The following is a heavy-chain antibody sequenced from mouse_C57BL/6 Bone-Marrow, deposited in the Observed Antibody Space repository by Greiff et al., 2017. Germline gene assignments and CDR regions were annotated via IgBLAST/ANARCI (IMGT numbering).Heavy chain of an antibody. CDR2: INYDGSST. J-gene: IGHJ1*03. D-gene: IGHD1-1*01. V-gene: IGHV5-16*01. CDR1: GFTFSDYY. Sequence: EVKLMESEGGLVQPGSSMKLSCTASGFTFSDYYMAWVRQVPEKGLEWVANINYDGSSTYYLDSLKSRFIISRDNAKNILYLQMSSLKSEDTATYYCARDGYYGSSSYWYFDVWGTGTTVTVSS. CDR3: ARDGYYGSSSYWYFDV.